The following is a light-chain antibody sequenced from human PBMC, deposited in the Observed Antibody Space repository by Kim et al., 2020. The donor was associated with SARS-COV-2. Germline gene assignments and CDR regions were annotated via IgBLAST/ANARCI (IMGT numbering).Light chain of an antibody. V-gene: IGLV3-21*04. CDR3: QVWDSSSDHWL. J-gene: IGLJ3*02. CDR1: NIGSKS. Sequence: APGKTARITGGGNNIGSKSVHWYQQKPGQAPALVIYYNVARPSGIPERFSGSNSGNTATLTINRVEAGDEADFYCQVWDSSSDHWLFGGGTQLTVL. CDR2: YNV.